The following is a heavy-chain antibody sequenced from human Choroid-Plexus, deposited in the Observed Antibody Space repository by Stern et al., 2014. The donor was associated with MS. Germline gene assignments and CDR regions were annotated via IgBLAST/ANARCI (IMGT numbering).Heavy chain of an antibody. Sequence: EVQLVQSGGGLVKPGGSLRLPCAASGLTFRTYNMTWFLQTPGRGLEWFSSISSGSTYISSAGSVKGRFTISRDNANNSLYLQMDSLRAEDTAVYYCARDERIGVAGTNYGMDVWGQGTTVTVSS. D-gene: IGHD6-19*01. V-gene: IGHV3-21*01. CDR3: ARDERIGVAGTNYGMDV. CDR2: ISSGSTYI. J-gene: IGHJ6*02. CDR1: GLTFRTYN.